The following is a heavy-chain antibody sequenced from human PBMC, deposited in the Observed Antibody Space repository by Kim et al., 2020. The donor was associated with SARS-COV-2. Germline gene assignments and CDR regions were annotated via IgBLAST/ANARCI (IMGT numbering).Heavy chain of an antibody. CDR2: IISSGDNT. Sequence: WGSLRLSCAASGFTFSSYAMSWVRQAPGKGLEWVSYIISSGDNTRHADSVRGRFTISRDKSKNTLYLQMSNLRADDTAVYFCATSYESWPFTEWPDYWG. CDR3: ATSYESWPFTEWPDY. J-gene: IGHJ4*01. CDR1: GFTFSSYA. V-gene: IGHV3-23*01. D-gene: IGHD3-3*01.